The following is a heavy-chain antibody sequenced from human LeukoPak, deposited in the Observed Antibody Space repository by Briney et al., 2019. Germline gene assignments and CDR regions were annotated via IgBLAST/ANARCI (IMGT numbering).Heavy chain of an antibody. V-gene: IGHV4-59*08. CDR2: IYYSGST. D-gene: IGHD6-19*01. CDR1: GGSISSYY. CDR3: ARHGSGWSFDY. Sequence: PSETLSLTCTVSGGSISSYYWSWIRQPPGKGLEWIGYIYYSGSTNYNPSLKSRVSISVDTSKNQFSLNLNSVTAADTAVYSCARHGSGWSFDYWGQGTLVTVSS. J-gene: IGHJ4*02.